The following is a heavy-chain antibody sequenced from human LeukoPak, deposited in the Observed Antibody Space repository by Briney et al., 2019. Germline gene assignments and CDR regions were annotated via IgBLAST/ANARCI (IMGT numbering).Heavy chain of an antibody. V-gene: IGHV4-59*01. CDR1: GGSIGTYY. CDR3: ARTGCTGTSCYDY. D-gene: IGHD2-2*01. J-gene: IGHJ4*02. CDR2: IYYSGST. Sequence: SETLSLTCTVSGGSIGTYYWSWIRQPPGKGLEWIGNIYYSGSTTYNPSLKGRVSMSIDTSKNQFSLKLTSVTAADTALYYCARTGCTGTSCYDYWGQGTLVTVSS.